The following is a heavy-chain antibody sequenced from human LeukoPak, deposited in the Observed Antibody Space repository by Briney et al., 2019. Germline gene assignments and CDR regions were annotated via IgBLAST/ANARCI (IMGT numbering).Heavy chain of an antibody. CDR3: ARGSGGGSGAYYKDHYYGMDV. V-gene: IGHV4-4*07. D-gene: IGHD3-10*01. CDR1: GGSISTYS. J-gene: IGHJ6*02. Sequence: PSETLSLTCSVSGGSISTYSWSWIRQPAGNALEWIGRIHRSGRSNYNPSIESRVTMSVDTSNNQFSLKLNSVTAADTAVYYCARGSGGGSGAYYKDHYYGMDVWGPGTTVTVS. CDR2: IHRSGRS.